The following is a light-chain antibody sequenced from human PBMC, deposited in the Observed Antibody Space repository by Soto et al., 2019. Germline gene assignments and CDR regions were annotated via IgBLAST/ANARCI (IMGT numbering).Light chain of an antibody. J-gene: IGKJ1*01. Sequence: EVVMTQSPATLSVSPGERATLSCRDSETVATNLAWYQQKPGQAPRLLISGASTRAAGISDRFRGSGSGTEFTLTISSLRSEDSAIYYCQQYFEWPPMTFGQGTKV. CDR1: ETVATN. CDR2: GAS. V-gene: IGKV3-15*01. CDR3: QQYFEWPPMT.